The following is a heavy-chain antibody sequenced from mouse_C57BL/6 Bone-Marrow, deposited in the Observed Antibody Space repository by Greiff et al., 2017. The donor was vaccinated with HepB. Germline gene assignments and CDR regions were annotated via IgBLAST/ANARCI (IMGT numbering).Heavy chain of an antibody. J-gene: IGHJ2*01. V-gene: IGHV1-22*01. CDR1: GYTFTDYN. Sequence: VQLQQSGPELVKPGASVKMSCKASGYTFTDYNMHWVKQSHGKSLEWIGYINPNNGGNSYNQKFKGKATLTVNKSSSTAYMELRSLTSEDSAVYYCARLYGNVFHYFDYWGQGTTLTVSS. CDR2: INPNNGGN. D-gene: IGHD2-10*02. CDR3: ARLYGNVFHYFDY.